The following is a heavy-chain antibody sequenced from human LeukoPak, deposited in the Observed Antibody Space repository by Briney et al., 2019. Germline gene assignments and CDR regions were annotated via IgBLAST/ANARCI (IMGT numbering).Heavy chain of an antibody. CDR2: IIPILGIA. Sequence: SVKVPCKASGGTFSSYTISWVRQAPGQGLEWMGRIIPILGIANYAQKFQGRVTITADKSTSTAYMELSSLRSEDTAVYYCARALWYMTTVTYNWFDPWGQGTLVTVSS. CDR3: ARALWYMTTVTYNWFDP. J-gene: IGHJ5*02. CDR1: GGTFSSYT. V-gene: IGHV1-69*02. D-gene: IGHD4-11*01.